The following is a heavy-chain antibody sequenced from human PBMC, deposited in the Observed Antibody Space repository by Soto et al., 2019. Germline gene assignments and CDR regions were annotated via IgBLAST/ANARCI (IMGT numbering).Heavy chain of an antibody. D-gene: IGHD1-26*01. V-gene: IGHV1-3*01. Sequence: QVQLVQTGTEVKKPGASVKVSCKASGYTFTTYAMHWVRQAPGQRLEWMGWINAGYGNAEYSQRVQGRVTFTRDTSASTAYMELSSLKSEDTAVYYCARDRSGSSWYFDLWGHGTLVTVSS. CDR3: ARDRSGSSWYFDL. CDR2: INAGYGNA. CDR1: GYTFTTYA. J-gene: IGHJ2*01.